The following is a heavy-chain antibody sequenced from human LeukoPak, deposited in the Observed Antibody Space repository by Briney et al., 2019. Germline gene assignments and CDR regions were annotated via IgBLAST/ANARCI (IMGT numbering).Heavy chain of an antibody. V-gene: IGHV3-7*01. D-gene: IGHD3-10*01. CDR1: GFTFTTFW. CDR3: AIGLSFAY. CDR2: IKQDGSEK. J-gene: IGHJ4*02. Sequence: GGSLRLSCAASGFTFTTFWMTWVRQAPGKGLEWVANIKQDGSEKYSVDSVKGRFTISRDNAQNSLYLQISSLRAEDTAIYYCAIGLSFAYWGQGTLVTVSS.